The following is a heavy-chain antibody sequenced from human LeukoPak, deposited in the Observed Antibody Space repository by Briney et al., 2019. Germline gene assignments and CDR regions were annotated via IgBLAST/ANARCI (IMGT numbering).Heavy chain of an antibody. CDR2: ISGSGSTT. Sequence: GGSLRLSCAASGFTFSTYSMRWVRQAPGKGLQWVSSISGSGSTTYYTDSVKGRFTVSRDNSKNTLYLQMNSLRAEDTAVYYCAKCPAPGAHYYYYYLDVWGKGTTVIASS. V-gene: IGHV3-23*01. CDR1: GFTFSTYS. D-gene: IGHD4/OR15-4a*01. J-gene: IGHJ6*03. CDR3: AKCPAPGAHYYYYYLDV.